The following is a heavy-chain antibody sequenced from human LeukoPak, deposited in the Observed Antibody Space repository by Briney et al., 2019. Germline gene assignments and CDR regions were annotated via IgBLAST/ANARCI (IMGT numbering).Heavy chain of an antibody. J-gene: IGHJ6*02. D-gene: IGHD2-15*01. CDR3: ARAPERVVVVAATPYYGMDV. V-gene: IGHV1-69*13. CDR1: GGTFISYA. Sequence: GASVKVSCKASGGTFISYAISWVRQAPGQGLEWMGGIIPIFGTANYAQKFQGRVTITADESTSTAYMELSSLRSEDTAVYYCARAPERVVVVAATPYYGMDVWGQGTTVTVSS. CDR2: IIPIFGTA.